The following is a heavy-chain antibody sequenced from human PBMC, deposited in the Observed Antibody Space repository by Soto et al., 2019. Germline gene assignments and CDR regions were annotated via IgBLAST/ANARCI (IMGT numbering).Heavy chain of an antibody. Sequence: VGSLRLSCVASGFTFSSYGMHWVRQAPGKGLEWVTVISYDGSNKYYVDSVKGRFTISRDNSKNTLYLQMNSLRAEDTAVYYCAKARDKWDSGSYYNLFDYWGQGTLVTVSS. D-gene: IGHD3-10*01. V-gene: IGHV3-30*18. CDR3: AKARDKWDSGSYYNLFDY. CDR2: ISYDGSNK. J-gene: IGHJ4*02. CDR1: GFTFSSYG.